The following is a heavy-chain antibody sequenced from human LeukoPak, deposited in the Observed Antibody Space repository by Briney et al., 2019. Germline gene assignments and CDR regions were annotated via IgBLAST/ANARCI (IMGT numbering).Heavy chain of an antibody. J-gene: IGHJ4*02. Sequence: ASVKLSCKTSGGTFSSYAISWVRQAPGPGLEWMGRIIPILGIANYAQKFQGRVTITADKSTSTAYMELSSLRSEDTAVYYCASISGGYGSGSYYKFPYYFDYWGQGTLVTVSS. CDR3: ASISGGYGSGSYYKFPYYFDY. V-gene: IGHV1-69*04. CDR2: IIPILGIA. D-gene: IGHD3-10*01. CDR1: GGTFSSYA.